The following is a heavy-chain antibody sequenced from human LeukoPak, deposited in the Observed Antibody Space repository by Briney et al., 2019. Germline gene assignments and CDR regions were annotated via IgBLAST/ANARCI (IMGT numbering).Heavy chain of an antibody. Sequence: NTSETLSLTCAVYGGSFSDYYWIWIRQPPGKGLEWIGEINHSGSTNYNPSLKSRVTISVDTSKNQFSLKLSSVTAADTAVYYCARGPVLLWFGEYFDYWGQGTLVTVSS. D-gene: IGHD3-10*01. V-gene: IGHV4-34*01. CDR3: ARGPVLLWFGEYFDY. CDR2: INHSGST. CDR1: GGSFSDYY. J-gene: IGHJ4*02.